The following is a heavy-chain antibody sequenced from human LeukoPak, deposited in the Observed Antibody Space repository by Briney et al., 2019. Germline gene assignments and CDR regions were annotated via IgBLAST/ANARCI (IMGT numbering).Heavy chain of an antibody. CDR2: INHSGST. D-gene: IGHD3-10*01. CDR3: ARLQRGVRGMDV. CDR1: GGSISGYY. Sequence: SETLSLTCTVSGGSISGYYWSWIRQPPGKGLEWIGEINHSGSTNYNPSLKSRVTISVDTSKNQFSLKLSSVTAADTAVYYCARLQRGVRGMDVWGQGTTVTVSS. J-gene: IGHJ6*02. V-gene: IGHV4-34*01.